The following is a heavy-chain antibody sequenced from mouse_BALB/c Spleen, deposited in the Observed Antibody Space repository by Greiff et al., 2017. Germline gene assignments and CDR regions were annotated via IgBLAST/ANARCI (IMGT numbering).Heavy chain of an antibody. J-gene: IGHJ3*01. CDR2: INPYNDGT. Sequence: VQLQQSGPELVKPGASVKMSCKASGYTFTSYVMHWVKQKPGQGLEWIGYINPYNDGTKYNEKFKGKATLTADTSSSTAYMQLSSLTSEDSAIYYCARNPIYYGNSWFAYWGQGTLVTVSA. CDR3: ARNPIYYGNSWFAY. V-gene: IGHV1-14*01. CDR1: GYTFTSYV. D-gene: IGHD2-1*01.